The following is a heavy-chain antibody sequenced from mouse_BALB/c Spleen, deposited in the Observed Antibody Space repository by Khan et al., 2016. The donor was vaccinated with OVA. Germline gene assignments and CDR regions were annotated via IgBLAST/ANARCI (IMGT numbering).Heavy chain of an antibody. D-gene: IGHD3-1*01. J-gene: IGHJ4*01. CDR3: ARVGFNGTMDY. CDR1: GHTFTNYG. CDR2: INTYTGKP. Sequence: QIQLVQSGPELKKPGETVKISCKASGHTFTNYGMNWMKQAPGKGLQWMGWINTYTGKPTYADDFKGRFAFSLETSATTAYLQINNLKNEDTATFVCARVGFNGTMDYWGQGTSVTVSS. V-gene: IGHV9-3-1*01.